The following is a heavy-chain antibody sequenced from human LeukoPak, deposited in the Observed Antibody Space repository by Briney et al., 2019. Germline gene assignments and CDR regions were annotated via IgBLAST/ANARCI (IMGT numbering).Heavy chain of an antibody. J-gene: IGHJ4*02. V-gene: IGHV6-1*01. CDR3: ARAQAYSGRIFDF. CDR2: TYYRSKWYN. CDR1: GDSVSSNSAA. D-gene: IGHD1-26*01. Sequence: SRTLSLTCAISGDSVSSNSAAWNWIRQSPSRGLEWLGRTYYRSKWYNEYAVSVKSRITINPDTSRNQFSLQLNSVTPEDTALYYCARAQAYSGRIFDFWGQGTLVTVSS.